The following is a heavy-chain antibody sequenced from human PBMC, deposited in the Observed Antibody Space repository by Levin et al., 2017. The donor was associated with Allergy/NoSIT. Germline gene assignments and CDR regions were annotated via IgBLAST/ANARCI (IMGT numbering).Heavy chain of an antibody. CDR1: GYTLTELS. CDR2: FDPEDGET. V-gene: IGHV1-24*01. J-gene: IGHJ3*02. D-gene: IGHD4-11*01. CDR3: ATNGDYSKDYDAFDI. Sequence: ASVKVSCKVSGYTLTELSMHWVRQAPGKGLEWMGGFDPEDGETIYAQKFQGRVTMTEDTSTDTAYMELSSLRSEDTAVYYCATNGDYSKDYDAFDIWGQGTMVTVSS.